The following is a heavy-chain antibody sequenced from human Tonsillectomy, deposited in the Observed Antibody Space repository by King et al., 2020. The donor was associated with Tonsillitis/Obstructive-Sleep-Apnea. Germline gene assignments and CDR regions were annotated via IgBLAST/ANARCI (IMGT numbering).Heavy chain of an antibody. CDR3: ARMEYRAGNAFDI. CDR2: IYYSVST. D-gene: IGHD2/OR15-2a*01. Sequence: VQLQESGPGLVKPSETLSLTCTVSGGSISSYYWSWIRQPPGKGLEWIGYIYYSVSTNYKPSLKSRVTISVDTSKNKFSLKLSPVTAADTAVYYCARMEYRAGNAFDIWGQGTMVTVSS. V-gene: IGHV4-59*01. CDR1: GGSISSYY. J-gene: IGHJ3*02.